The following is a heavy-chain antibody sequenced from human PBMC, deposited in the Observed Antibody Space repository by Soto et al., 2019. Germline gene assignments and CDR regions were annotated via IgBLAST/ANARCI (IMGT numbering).Heavy chain of an antibody. CDR2: IHSDGSST. CDR1: GFTFSYYW. J-gene: IGHJ3*01. V-gene: IGHV3-74*01. CDR3: ARGDRGAFDL. D-gene: IGHD1-26*01. Sequence: EVQLVESGGGLVRPGGSLRLSCAASGFTFSYYWMHWVRQAPGKGLVWVSRIHSDGSSTTYADFVKGRFIISRDNARNTVELQMNSVTVEDTAVYYCARGDRGAFDLWGQGTVVTVSS.